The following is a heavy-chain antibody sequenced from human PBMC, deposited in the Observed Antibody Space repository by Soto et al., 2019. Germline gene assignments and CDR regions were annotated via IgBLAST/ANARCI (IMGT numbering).Heavy chain of an antibody. Sequence: QVQLVQSGAEVKKPAASVKVSCEATGYTFTGNYLHWVRQAPGQGLEWMGWIHPHSGATKYAQKFQGWVTMTRDTSISTGYLDLSSLKSNDTAVYYCVREGVGPTYGWFDPWGQGTLVTVSS. CDR1: GYTFTGNY. D-gene: IGHD2-8*01. V-gene: IGHV1-2*04. CDR2: IHPHSGAT. CDR3: VREGVGPTYGWFDP. J-gene: IGHJ5*02.